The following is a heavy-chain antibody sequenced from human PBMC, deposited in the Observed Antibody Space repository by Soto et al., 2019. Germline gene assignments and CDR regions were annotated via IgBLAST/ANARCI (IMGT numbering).Heavy chain of an antibody. V-gene: IGHV3-11*06. CDR3: ARRDGYNYFDF. Sequence: QVQLVESGGGLVKPGGSLRLSCVASGFTFSDSYMSWVRQAPGKGLEWVSYISSTRSFTDYAESVKGRFIISRDNAKNSLFLQMNSLRAESTALYYCARRDGYNYFDFWGQGTLVSVSS. CDR2: ISSTRSFT. CDR1: GFTFSDSY. D-gene: IGHD5-12*01. J-gene: IGHJ4*02.